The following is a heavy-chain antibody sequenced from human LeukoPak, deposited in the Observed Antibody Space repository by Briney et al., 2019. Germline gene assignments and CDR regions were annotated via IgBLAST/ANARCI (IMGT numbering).Heavy chain of an antibody. J-gene: IGHJ4*02. Sequence: AASLKVSCKASGYTFTSYYMHSVRHAPRQRVEWMGIINPSGGRTSYAQKVQGRVTTTRGTSTSTVYMELSSLRSEDTAVYYCARSSSWEEYWGQGTLVTVSS. CDR2: INPSGGRT. V-gene: IGHV1-46*01. D-gene: IGHD6-13*01. CDR1: GYTFTSYY. CDR3: ARSSSWEEY.